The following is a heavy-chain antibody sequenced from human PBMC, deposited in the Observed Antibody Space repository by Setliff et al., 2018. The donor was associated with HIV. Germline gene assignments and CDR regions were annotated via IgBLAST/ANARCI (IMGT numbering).Heavy chain of an antibody. J-gene: IGHJ4*02. CDR1: GGSISSGGYY. CDR2: SYYSGSA. Sequence: SETLSLTCSVSGGSISSGGYYWSWIRQHPGKGLEWIGYSYYSGSANYNPSLKSRVTTSVDTSNNQFSLILSPVTAADTAVYYCARQTGLRGYYGSNSLYYFDYWGKGMLVTVSS. D-gene: IGHD3-10*01. CDR3: ARQTGLRGYYGSNSLYYFDY. V-gene: IGHV4-39*01.